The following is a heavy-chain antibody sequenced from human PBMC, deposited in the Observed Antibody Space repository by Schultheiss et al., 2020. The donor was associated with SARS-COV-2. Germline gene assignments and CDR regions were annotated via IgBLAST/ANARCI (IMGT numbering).Heavy chain of an antibody. CDR1: GGSFSGYY. CDR3: ARGRSRWLSCYFDY. Sequence: SQTLSLTCAVYGGSFSGYYWSWIRQPPGKGLEWIGEINHSGSTNYNPSLKSRVTISVDTSKNQFSLKLSSVTAADTAVYYCARGRSRWLSCYFDYWGQGTLVTVSS. J-gene: IGHJ4*02. D-gene: IGHD5-24*01. CDR2: INHSGST. V-gene: IGHV4-34*01.